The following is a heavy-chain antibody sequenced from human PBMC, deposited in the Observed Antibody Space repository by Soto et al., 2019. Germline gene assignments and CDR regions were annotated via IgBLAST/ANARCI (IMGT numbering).Heavy chain of an antibody. CDR2: ISGSGGST. Sequence: PGGSLRLSCAASGFTFSSYAMSWVRQAPGKGLEWVSAISGSGGSTYYADSVKGRFTISRDNSKNTLYLQMNSLRAEDTAVYYCAVDILAGYYPHYYYYGMDVWGQGTTVTVSS. V-gene: IGHV3-23*01. CDR1: GFTFSSYA. J-gene: IGHJ6*02. D-gene: IGHD3-9*01. CDR3: AVDILAGYYPHYYYYGMDV.